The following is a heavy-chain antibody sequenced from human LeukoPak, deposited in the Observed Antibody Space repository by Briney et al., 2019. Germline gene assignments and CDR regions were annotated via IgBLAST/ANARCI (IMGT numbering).Heavy chain of an antibody. Sequence: GGSLRLSCAASGFTFSSYGMHWVRQAPGKGLEWVAVIWYDGSNKYYADSVKGRFTISRDNSKNTLYLQMNSLRAEDTAVYYCARDVWFGETDAFDIWGQGTMVTVSS. J-gene: IGHJ3*02. CDR2: IWYDGSNK. D-gene: IGHD3-10*01. V-gene: IGHV3-33*01. CDR1: GFTFSSYG. CDR3: ARDVWFGETDAFDI.